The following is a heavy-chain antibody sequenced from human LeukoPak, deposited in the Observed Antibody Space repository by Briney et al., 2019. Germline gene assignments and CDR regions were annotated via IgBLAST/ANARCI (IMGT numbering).Heavy chain of an antibody. D-gene: IGHD1-26*01. Sequence: GGSLRLSCAASGFTVSGNYMNWVRQAPGMGLEWVSVIYSGGSTYYTDSVKGRFTISRDNSKNTLYLQMNSLRAEDTAVYYCARGPQGKSGSPPYYFDYWGQGTLVTVSS. CDR1: GFTVSGNY. J-gene: IGHJ4*02. CDR2: IYSGGST. CDR3: ARGPQGKSGSPPYYFDY. V-gene: IGHV3-66*01.